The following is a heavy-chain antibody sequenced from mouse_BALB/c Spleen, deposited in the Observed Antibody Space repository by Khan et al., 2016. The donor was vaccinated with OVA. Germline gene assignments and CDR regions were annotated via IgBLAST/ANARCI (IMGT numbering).Heavy chain of an antibody. J-gene: IGHJ3*01. V-gene: IGHV6-6*02. D-gene: IGHD4-1*02. CDR1: GFTFSSDW. Sequence: EVKLEVSGGGLVQPGGSMKLSCVASGFTFSSDWMSWVRQSPEKGLEWVAEIRLISDNYATHYAESVKGKFTISRDDSKSRLYLQMTSLRAEDTGIYYCTQLGRSYWGQGTLVTVSA. CDR3: TQLGRSY. CDR2: IRLISDNYAT.